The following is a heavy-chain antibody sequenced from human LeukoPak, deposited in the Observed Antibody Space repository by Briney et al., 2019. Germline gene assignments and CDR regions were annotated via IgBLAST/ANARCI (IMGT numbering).Heavy chain of an antibody. J-gene: IGHJ4*02. D-gene: IGHD6-19*01. CDR2: IYYSGST. CDR1: GGSISSYY. Sequence: ASETLSLTCTVSGGSISSYYWNWIRQPPGKGLEWIGYIYYSGSTNYNPSLKSRVTISVDTSKNQFSLKLSSVTAADTAVYYCARGERYSSGWPYFDHWGQGTLVTVSS. CDR3: ARGERYSSGWPYFDH. V-gene: IGHV4-59*01.